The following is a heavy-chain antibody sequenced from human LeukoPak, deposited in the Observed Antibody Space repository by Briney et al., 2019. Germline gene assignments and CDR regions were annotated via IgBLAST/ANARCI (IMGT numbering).Heavy chain of an antibody. V-gene: IGHV1-18*01. D-gene: IGHD3-10*01. CDR2: ISTYNDNT. CDR3: AKGSDPFRWFGEFNVKLPRPIRHYYFDS. J-gene: IGHJ4*02. Sequence: ASVKVSCKASGYTFTSYGLSWVRQAPGQGLEWMGWISTYNDNTHYAQKFQGRVTMTTDTSTNTAYMELRSLRSDDTAVYYCAKGSDPFRWFGEFNVKLPRPIRHYYFDSWGQGTLVTVSS. CDR1: GYTFTSYG.